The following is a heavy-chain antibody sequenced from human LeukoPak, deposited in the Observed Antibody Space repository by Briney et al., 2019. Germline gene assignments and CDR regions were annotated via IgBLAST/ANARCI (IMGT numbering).Heavy chain of an antibody. CDR1: GFTVSSNF. Sequence: GGSLRLSCAASGFTVSSNFISSVRQAPGKGLEWVSVINSGGTTYYADSVKGRFTISRDNSKNTLYLQMDSLRAEDTAVYYCARYAGSDWGQGTLVTVSS. V-gene: IGHV3-66*01. J-gene: IGHJ4*02. CDR2: INSGGTT. CDR3: ARYAGSD. D-gene: IGHD1-14*01.